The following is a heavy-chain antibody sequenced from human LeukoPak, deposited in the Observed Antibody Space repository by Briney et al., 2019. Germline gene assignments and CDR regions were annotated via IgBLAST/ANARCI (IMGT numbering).Heavy chain of an antibody. CDR2: IPYDGFNP. Sequence: SGGSLRLSCAASGLTFSNYVMHWVRQAPGKGLEWVAVIPYDGFNPYYADSVKGRFTISRDNSKNTLWLQMNSLRAEDTAVYYCAKVKEMYSSGSYYFDYWGQGTLVTVSS. CDR1: GLTFSNYV. CDR3: AKVKEMYSSGSYYFDY. J-gene: IGHJ4*02. D-gene: IGHD6-19*01. V-gene: IGHV3-30*18.